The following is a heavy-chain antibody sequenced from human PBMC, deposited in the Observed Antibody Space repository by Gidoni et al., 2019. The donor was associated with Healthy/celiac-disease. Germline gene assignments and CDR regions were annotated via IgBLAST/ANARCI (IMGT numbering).Heavy chain of an antibody. CDR3: AKDLGFLYYYHYGMDV. Sequence: GVVQPGGSLRLSCAASGFTFSSYGMHWVRQAPGKGLEWVAFIRYDGSNKYYADSVKGRFTISRDNSKNTLYLQMNSLRAEDTAVYYCAKDLGFLYYYHYGMDVWGQGTTVTVSS. CDR1: GFTFSSYG. D-gene: IGHD1-26*01. V-gene: IGHV3-30*02. J-gene: IGHJ6*02. CDR2: IRYDGSNK.